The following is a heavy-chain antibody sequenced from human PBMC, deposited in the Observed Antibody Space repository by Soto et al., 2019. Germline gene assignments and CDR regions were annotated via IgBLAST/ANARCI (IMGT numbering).Heavy chain of an antibody. CDR3: VSGSYPGPFDY. V-gene: IGHV3-33*01. Sequence: GGSLRLSCAASGFTFSSYGMHWVRQAPGKGLEWVAVIWYDGSNKYYVDSVKGRFTISRDNSKNTLYLQTNSLRAEDTAVYYCVSGSYPGPFDYWGQGTLVTVSS. CDR1: GFTFSSYG. CDR2: IWYDGSNK. J-gene: IGHJ4*02. D-gene: IGHD1-26*01.